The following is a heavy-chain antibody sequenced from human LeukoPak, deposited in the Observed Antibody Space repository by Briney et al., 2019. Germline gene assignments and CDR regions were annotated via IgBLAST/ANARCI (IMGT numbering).Heavy chain of an antibody. D-gene: IGHD1-26*01. CDR3: ASAQGGSHRRQSSYYYYMDV. Sequence: GASVKVSCKASGYTFTSYGISWVRQAPGQGLEWMGGIIPIFGTTNYAQKFQGRVTITTDESTNTAYMELSNLRSADTAVYYCASAQGGSHRRQSSYYYYMDVWGKGTTVTVSS. J-gene: IGHJ6*03. V-gene: IGHV1-69*05. CDR2: IIPIFGTT. CDR1: GYTFTSYG.